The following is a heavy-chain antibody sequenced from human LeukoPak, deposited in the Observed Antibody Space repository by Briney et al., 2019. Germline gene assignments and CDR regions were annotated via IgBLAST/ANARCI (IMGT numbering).Heavy chain of an antibody. CDR1: GGTFSGYA. CDR3: ARDWPSYDILTGYPYGMDV. D-gene: IGHD3-9*01. V-gene: IGHV1-69*04. CDR2: IIPIFGIA. Sequence: ASVKVSCKASGGTFSGYAISWVRQAPGQGLEWMGRIIPIFGIANYAQKFQGRVTITADKSTSTAYMELRSLRSDDTAVYYCARDWPSYDILTGYPYGMDVWGKGTTVTVSS. J-gene: IGHJ6*04.